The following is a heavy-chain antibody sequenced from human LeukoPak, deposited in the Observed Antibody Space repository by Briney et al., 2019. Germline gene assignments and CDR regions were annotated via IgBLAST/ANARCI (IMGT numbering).Heavy chain of an antibody. J-gene: IGHJ4*02. Sequence: GGSLRLSCAASGFTFDDYAMHWVRLAPGKDLEWVSVISWNSGSIGYADSVKGRFTISIDNAKNSLYLQMNSLRAEDTALYYCAKVGYGSGSYTTNFDYWGQGSLVTVSS. CDR2: ISWNSGSI. CDR3: AKVGYGSGSYTTNFDY. V-gene: IGHV3-9*01. CDR1: GFTFDDYA. D-gene: IGHD3-10*01.